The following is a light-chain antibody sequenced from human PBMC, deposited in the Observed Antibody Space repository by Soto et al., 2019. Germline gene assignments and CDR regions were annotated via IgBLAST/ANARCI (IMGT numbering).Light chain of an antibody. CDR2: EVT. CDR1: SSDIGRYTY. V-gene: IGLV2-8*01. Sequence: QSALTQPPSASGSPGQSVTISCTGSSSDIGRYTYVSWYQQQPSKAHNLIIYEVTKRPSVVPHRFSCSTSGSTASLTVSGLRPDDEADYYCCSAPGHSNFLFGGGTKVTVL. CDR3: CSAPGHSNFL. J-gene: IGLJ3*02.